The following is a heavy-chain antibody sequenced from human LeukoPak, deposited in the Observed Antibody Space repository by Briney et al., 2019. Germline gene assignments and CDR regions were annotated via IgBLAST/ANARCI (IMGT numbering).Heavy chain of an antibody. CDR1: GFSFIDFA. D-gene: IGHD6-6*01. CDR3: ARVDSSGFDY. Sequence: PGGSLRLSCSASGFSFIDFAMHWVRQAPGKGLEWVAVISYDGSNKYYADSVKGRFTISRDNSKSTLYLQMNSLRAEDTAVYYCARVDSSGFDYWGQGTLVTVSS. V-gene: IGHV3-30-3*01. J-gene: IGHJ4*02. CDR2: ISYDGSNK.